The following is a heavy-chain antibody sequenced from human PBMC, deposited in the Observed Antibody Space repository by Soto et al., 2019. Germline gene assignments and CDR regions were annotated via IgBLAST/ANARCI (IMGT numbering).Heavy chain of an antibody. V-gene: IGHV4-39*01. CDR2: VYYDGSP. Sequence: QLQLQESGPGLVKPSETLSLTCTISGASVSTSTYHWRWMRQPPGKGLEWIGTVYYDGSPYYNPSLKSRVTISVDTSMNQFSLKVTSVTAADTAVYYCARHGAAVLYYYGMDVWGQGTTVTVSS. CDR1: GASVSTSTYH. CDR3: ARHGAAVLYYYGMDV. J-gene: IGHJ6*02. D-gene: IGHD6-13*01.